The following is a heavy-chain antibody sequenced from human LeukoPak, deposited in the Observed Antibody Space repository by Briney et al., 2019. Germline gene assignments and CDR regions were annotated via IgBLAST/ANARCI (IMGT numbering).Heavy chain of an antibody. D-gene: IGHD1-26*01. Sequence: KTSETLSLTCTVSGGSIGSSSYYWGWIRQPPGKGLEWIGSIYYSGSTYYNPSLKSRVTISVDTSKNQFSLKLSSVTAADTAVYYCARDSLWELPERDDYWGQGTLVTVSS. CDR1: GGSIGSSSYY. J-gene: IGHJ4*02. CDR3: ARDSLWELPERDDY. CDR2: IYYSGST. V-gene: IGHV4-39*07.